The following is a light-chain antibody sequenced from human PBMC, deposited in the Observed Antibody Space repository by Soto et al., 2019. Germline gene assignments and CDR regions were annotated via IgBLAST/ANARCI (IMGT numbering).Light chain of an antibody. CDR2: EVS. V-gene: IGLV2-18*01. J-gene: IGLJ2*01. Sequence: QSALTQPPSVSGSPGQSVTISRTGTSSDVGSYNRVSWYQQPPGTAPKLMIYEVSNRPSGVPDRFSGSKSGNTASLTISGLQAEDEADYYCSLYTSTVVFGGGTKLTVL. CDR1: SSDVGSYNR. CDR3: SLYTSTVV.